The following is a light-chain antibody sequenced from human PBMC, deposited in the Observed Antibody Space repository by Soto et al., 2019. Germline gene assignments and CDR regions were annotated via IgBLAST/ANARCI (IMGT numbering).Light chain of an antibody. J-gene: IGLJ2*01. CDR3: QTWGTGNVV. V-gene: IGLV4-69*01. CDR2: LNSDGSH. Sequence: QSVLTQSPSASASLGASVKLTCTLSSGHSSYAIARHQQQPEKGPRYLMKLNSDGSHSKGDGIPDRFSGSSSGAERYLTISSLQSEDEADYYCQTWGTGNVVFGGGTKLTVL. CDR1: SGHSSYA.